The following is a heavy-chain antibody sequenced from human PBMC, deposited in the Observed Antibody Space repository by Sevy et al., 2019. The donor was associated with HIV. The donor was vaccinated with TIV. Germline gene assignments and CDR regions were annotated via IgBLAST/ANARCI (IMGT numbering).Heavy chain of an antibody. D-gene: IGHD3-3*01. J-gene: IGHJ4*02. CDR1: GFTFSNYA. Sequence: GGSLRLSCAASGFTFSNYAMNWVRQVPGKGLEWVSGISGSGGSTDYADSVKGRFTISRDTSKNTLYLQMNSLRAEDAAIYYCAKGSFDFWSGYYRFDYWGQGTLVTVSS. V-gene: IGHV3-23*01. CDR2: ISGSGGST. CDR3: AKGSFDFWSGYYRFDY.